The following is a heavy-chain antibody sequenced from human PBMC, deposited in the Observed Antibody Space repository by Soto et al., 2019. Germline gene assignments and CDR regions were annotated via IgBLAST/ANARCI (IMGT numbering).Heavy chain of an antibody. D-gene: IGHD1-26*01. CDR1: GGSISSSSYY. CDR2: IYYSGST. J-gene: IGHJ6*02. Sequence: SETLSLTCTVSGGSISSSSYYWGWIRQPPGKGLEWIGSIYYSGSTYYNPSLKSRVTISVDTSKNQFSLKLSSVTAADTAVYYCARHINSGSYSSYYYGMDVWGQGTTVTVYS. V-gene: IGHV4-39*01. CDR3: ARHINSGSYSSYYYGMDV.